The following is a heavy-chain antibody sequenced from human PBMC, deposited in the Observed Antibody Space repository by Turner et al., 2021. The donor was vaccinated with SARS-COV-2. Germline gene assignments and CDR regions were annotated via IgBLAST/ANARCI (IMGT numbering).Heavy chain of an antibody. D-gene: IGHD4-17*01. CDR2: VDSGRTT. CDR3: VRLSLVYGDYAEY. J-gene: IGHJ4*02. Sequence: QLQLQESGPRLVKPSETLSLTCTVSGDSIAGSAYYWGWIRQSPAEGLEWIGTVDSGRTTCYKPSLKRRITLSVDTSTNHFYLNLYSVTAADTAVYYCVRLSLVYGDYAEYWGQGALVTVSS. V-gene: IGHV4-39*02. CDR1: GDSIAGSAYY.